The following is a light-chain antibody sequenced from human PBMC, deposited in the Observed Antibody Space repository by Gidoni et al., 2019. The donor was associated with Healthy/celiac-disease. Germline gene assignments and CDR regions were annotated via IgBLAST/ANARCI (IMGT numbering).Light chain of an antibody. CDR3: QQRSNWRWT. J-gene: IGKJ1*01. CDR2: DAS. Sequence: EIVLTQSPATLSLSPGERATLSCRASQSVSSYLAWYQQKPGQAPRLLIYDASNRATGIPARCSGSGSGTDFTLTISSLEPEDFAVYYCQQRSNWRWTFGQGTKVEIK. V-gene: IGKV3-11*01. CDR1: QSVSSY.